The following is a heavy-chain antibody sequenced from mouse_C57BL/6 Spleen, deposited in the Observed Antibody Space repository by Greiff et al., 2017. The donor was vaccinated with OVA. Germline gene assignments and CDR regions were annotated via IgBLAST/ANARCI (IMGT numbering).Heavy chain of an antibody. J-gene: IGHJ3*01. CDR2: IDPEDGDT. CDR3: TRDYSNYDAY. CDR1: GFNIKDYY. V-gene: IGHV14-1*01. D-gene: IGHD2-5*01. Sequence: VQLQQSGAELVRPGASVKLSCPASGFNIKDYYLHWVKQRPEQGLEWSGRIDPEDGDTEYAPKFQGKATMTADTSSNTAYLQLSSLTSEDTAVYYCTRDYSNYDAYWGQGTLVTVSA.